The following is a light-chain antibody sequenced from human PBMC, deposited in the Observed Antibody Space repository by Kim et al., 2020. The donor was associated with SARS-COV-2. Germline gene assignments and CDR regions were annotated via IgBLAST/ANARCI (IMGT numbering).Light chain of an antibody. V-gene: IGLV4-69*01. CDR2: LNSGGSH. Sequence: ASVKLTCTLSSGHSNYDIAWYQQQPEKAPRYLMKLNSGGSHIKGDGVPDRFSGSSSAAERYLTISSLQSEDEADYYCQTWGTGFKVFGGGTQLTVL. CDR3: QTWGTGFKV. J-gene: IGLJ3*02. CDR1: SGHSNYD.